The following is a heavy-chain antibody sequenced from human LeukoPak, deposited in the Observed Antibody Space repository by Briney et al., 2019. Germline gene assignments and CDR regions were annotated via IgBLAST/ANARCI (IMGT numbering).Heavy chain of an antibody. CDR2: INHSGST. CDR1: GGSFSGYY. J-gene: IGHJ4*02. V-gene: IGHV4-34*01. D-gene: IGHD7-27*01. Sequence: PSETLSLICAVYGGSFSGYYWSWIRQPPGKGLEWIGEINHSGSTNYNPSPKSRVTISVDTSKNQFSLKLSSVTAADTAVYYCASNWGRNDYWGQGTLVTVSS. CDR3: ASNWGRNDY.